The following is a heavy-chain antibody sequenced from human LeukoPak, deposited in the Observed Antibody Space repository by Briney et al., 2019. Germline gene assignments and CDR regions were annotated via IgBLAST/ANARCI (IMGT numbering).Heavy chain of an antibody. CDR3: AREGGVAYGMDV. V-gene: IGHV1-69*01. CDR1: GGXFSSYA. CDR2: IIPIFGTA. Sequence: KVSCXASGGXFSSYAISWVRQAPGQGLEWMGGIIPIFGTANYAQKFQGRVTITADESTSTAYMELSSLRSEDTAVYYCAREGGVAYGMDVWGQGTTVTVSS. D-gene: IGHD5-12*01. J-gene: IGHJ6*01.